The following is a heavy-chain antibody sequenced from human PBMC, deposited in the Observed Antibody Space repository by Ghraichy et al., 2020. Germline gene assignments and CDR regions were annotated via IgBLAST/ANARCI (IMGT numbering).Heavy chain of an antibody. D-gene: IGHD4-17*01. CDR2: INPSDGRT. J-gene: IGHJ2*01. CDR1: GYTFTSHY. CDR3: ARGDYGVTYWYFDL. Sequence: ASVKVSCKASGYTFTSHYMHWVRQAPGQGLEWMGIINPSDGRTSYAQKFQGRVTMTRDTSTSTVYMEMSSLRSEDTAVYYCARGDYGVTYWYFDLWGRGTLVTVAS. V-gene: IGHV1-46*01.